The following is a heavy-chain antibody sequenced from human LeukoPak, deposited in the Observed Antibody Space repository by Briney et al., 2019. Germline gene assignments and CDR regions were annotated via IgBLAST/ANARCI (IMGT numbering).Heavy chain of an antibody. V-gene: IGHV3-30-3*01. CDR2: ISYDGSNK. D-gene: IGHD2-15*01. J-gene: IGHJ4*02. CDR3: AKDSENTGYCSGGSCYTFDY. Sequence: GGSLRLSCAASGFTFSSYAMHWVRQAPGKGLEWVAVISYDGSNKYYADSVKGRFTISRDNSKNTLYLQMNSLRAEDTALYYCAKDSENTGYCSGGSCYTFDYWGQGTLVTVSS. CDR1: GFTFSSYA.